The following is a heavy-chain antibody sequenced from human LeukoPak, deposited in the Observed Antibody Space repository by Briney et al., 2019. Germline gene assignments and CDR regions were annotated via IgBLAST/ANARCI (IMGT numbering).Heavy chain of an antibody. CDR3: AKGSSNWLDHYYFDF. CDR2: ISYDGSNK. Sequence: GRSLRLSCAASGVNFSCYVMHWVRQAPGKGLEWVAAISYDGSNKFYADSVKGRFIISRDNSKNTLYLQMNSLRVEDTAVYYCAKGSSNWLDHYYFDFWGQGTLVTVSS. J-gene: IGHJ4*02. CDR1: GVNFSCYV. D-gene: IGHD6-13*01. V-gene: IGHV3-30*18.